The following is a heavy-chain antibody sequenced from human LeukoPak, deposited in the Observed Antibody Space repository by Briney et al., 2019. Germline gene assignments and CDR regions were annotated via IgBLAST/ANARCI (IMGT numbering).Heavy chain of an antibody. CDR3: ARFIAAAGLYYFDY. Sequence: SQTLSLTCAISGDSVSSNSAAWNWIRQSPSRGLEWLGRTYYRSKWYNDYAVSVKSRITINPDTSKNQFSLKLTSVTAADTAVYYCARFIAAAGLYYFDYWGQGTLVTVSS. CDR1: GDSVSSNSAA. J-gene: IGHJ4*02. D-gene: IGHD6-13*01. V-gene: IGHV6-1*01. CDR2: TYYRSKWYN.